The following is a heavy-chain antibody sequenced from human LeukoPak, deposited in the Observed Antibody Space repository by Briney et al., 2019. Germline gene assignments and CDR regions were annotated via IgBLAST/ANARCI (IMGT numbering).Heavy chain of an antibody. CDR2: ISGSGTAI. D-gene: IGHD2-8*01. CDR3: ARGTNADY. V-gene: IGHV3-48*03. J-gene: IGHJ4*02. CDR1: GFSFSSDE. Sequence: GGAPRFARAASGFSFSSDEMNWVPQAPGKGLEWVSYISGSGTAISYADSVKGRFTTSRDNAKNSLFLQMNSLRAEDTAVYYCARGTNADYWGQGTLVTVSS.